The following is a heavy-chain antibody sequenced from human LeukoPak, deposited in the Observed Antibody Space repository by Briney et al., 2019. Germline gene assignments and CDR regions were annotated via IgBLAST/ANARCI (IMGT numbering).Heavy chain of an antibody. D-gene: IGHD3-10*01. Sequence: TSETLSLTCAVYGGSFSGYYWSWIRQPPGKGLEWIGEINHSGSTNYNPSLKSRVTISVDTSKNQFSLKLSSVTAADTAVYYCARGTPTSYGSGSLNWFDPWGQGTLVTVSS. CDR2: INHSGST. V-gene: IGHV4-34*01. CDR1: GGSFSGYY. J-gene: IGHJ5*02. CDR3: ARGTPTSYGSGSLNWFDP.